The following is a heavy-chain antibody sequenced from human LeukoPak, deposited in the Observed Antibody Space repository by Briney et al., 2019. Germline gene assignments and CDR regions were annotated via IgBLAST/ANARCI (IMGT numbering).Heavy chain of an antibody. D-gene: IGHD1-14*01. V-gene: IGHV3-21*01. CDR2: ISSSSSYI. Sequence: PGGSLRLSCAASGFTFSSYSMNWVRQAPGKGLEWVSSISSSSSYIYYADSVKGRFTISRDNAKNSLYLQMNSLRAEDTAVYYCARNRNWAESRYYDHWGQGTLVTVSS. CDR1: GFTFSSYS. J-gene: IGHJ4*02. CDR3: ARNRNWAESRYYDH.